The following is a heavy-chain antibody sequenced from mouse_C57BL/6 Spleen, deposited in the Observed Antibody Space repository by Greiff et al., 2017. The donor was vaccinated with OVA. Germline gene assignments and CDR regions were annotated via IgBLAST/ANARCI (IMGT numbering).Heavy chain of an antibody. CDR1: GFTFTDYY. V-gene: IGHV7-3*01. J-gene: IGHJ2*01. D-gene: IGHD1-1*01. CDR3: ARSPYYYGSSDY. Sequence: EVQLVESGGGLVQPGGSLSLSCAASGFTFTDYYMSWVRQPPGKALEWLGFIRNKANGYTTEYSASVKGRFTISRDNSQSILYLQMNALRAEDSATYYCARSPYYYGSSDYWGQGTTLTVSS. CDR2: IRNKANGYTT.